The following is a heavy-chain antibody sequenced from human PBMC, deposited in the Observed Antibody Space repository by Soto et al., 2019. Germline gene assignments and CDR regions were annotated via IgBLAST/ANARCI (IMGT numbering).Heavy chain of an antibody. CDR2: VIPIFPKA. Sequence: QVRLVQSEAEVKKAGSSVKVSCKASGGTFSSDAVTWVRQAPGEGLEWMVGVIPIFPKANYAQKFQGRATITVDKSTSTVYLELISLKSEATAMYYCARCQSDSSGPGYLDSCGQRTLVTV. V-gene: IGHV1-69*06. J-gene: IGHJ4*02. D-gene: IGHD3-22*01. CDR1: GGTFSSDA. CDR3: ARCQSDSSGPGYLDS.